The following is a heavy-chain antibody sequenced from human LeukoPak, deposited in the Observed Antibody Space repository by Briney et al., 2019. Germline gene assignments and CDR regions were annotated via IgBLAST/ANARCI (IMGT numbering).Heavy chain of an antibody. J-gene: IGHJ4*02. CDR1: GFTFSSYG. Sequence: GGSLRLSCAAPGFTFSSYGMHWVRQAPGKGLEWVAVIWYDGSNKYYADSVKGRFTISRDNSKNTLYLRMNSLRAEDTAVYYCARGDSGYDYYFDYWGQGTLVTVSS. CDR3: ARGDSGYDYYFDY. D-gene: IGHD5-12*01. V-gene: IGHV3-33*01. CDR2: IWYDGSNK.